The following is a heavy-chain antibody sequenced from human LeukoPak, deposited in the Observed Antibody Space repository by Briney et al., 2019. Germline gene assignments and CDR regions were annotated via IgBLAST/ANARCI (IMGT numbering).Heavy chain of an antibody. D-gene: IGHD3-10*02. CDR2: IYHSGST. CDR3: ARVLVRGAYNWFDP. J-gene: IGHJ5*02. CDR1: GGSISSGGYY. Sequence: SQTLSLTCTVSGGSISSGGYYWSWIRQPPGKGLEWIGYIYHSGSTYYNPSLKSRVTISVDRSKNQFSLKLSSVTAADTAVYYCARVLVRGAYNWFDPWGQGTLVTVSS. V-gene: IGHV4-30-2*01.